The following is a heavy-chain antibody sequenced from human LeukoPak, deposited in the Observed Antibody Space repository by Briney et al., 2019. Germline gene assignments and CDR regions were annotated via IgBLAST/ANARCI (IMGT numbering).Heavy chain of an antibody. D-gene: IGHD1-14*01. J-gene: IGHJ4*02. CDR3: AREENHNVDY. CDR2: IYYSGST. Sequence: PSETLSLTCTVSGVSVSSATYYWSWIRQPPGKGLEWIGYIYYSGSTNYNPSLKSRVTMSVDTSKNQFSLKLTSVTAADTAVYYCAREENHNVDYWGQGTLVTVSS. V-gene: IGHV4-61*01. CDR1: GVSVSSATYY.